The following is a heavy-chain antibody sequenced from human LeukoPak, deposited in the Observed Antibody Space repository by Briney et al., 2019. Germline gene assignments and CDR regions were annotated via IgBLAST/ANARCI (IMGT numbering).Heavy chain of an antibody. D-gene: IGHD6-6*01. CDR3: ARRGGSSSRRSPIDY. Sequence: QAGGSLRLSCAASGFKFSSFSMGWVRQAPGKGLEWLSYITSTSSATYYADSLQGRFTISRDNAKNSLYLQINSLRADDTAVYYCARRGGSSSRRSPIDYWGQGTLVTVSS. CDR1: GFKFSSFS. V-gene: IGHV3-48*04. J-gene: IGHJ4*02. CDR2: ITSTSSAT.